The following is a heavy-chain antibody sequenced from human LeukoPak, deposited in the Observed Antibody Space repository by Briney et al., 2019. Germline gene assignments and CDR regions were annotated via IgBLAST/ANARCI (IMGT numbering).Heavy chain of an antibody. D-gene: IGHD2-21*02. CDR1: GLIFSSYA. V-gene: IGHV3-30-3*01. Sequence: GGSLRLSCAASGLIFSSYAMHWVRQAPGKGLEWVAVISYDGSNKYYADSVKGRFTISRDNSKSTLYLQMNSLRAEDTAVYYCARHGGNSSFDYWGQGTLVTVSS. J-gene: IGHJ4*02. CDR3: ARHGGNSSFDY. CDR2: ISYDGSNK.